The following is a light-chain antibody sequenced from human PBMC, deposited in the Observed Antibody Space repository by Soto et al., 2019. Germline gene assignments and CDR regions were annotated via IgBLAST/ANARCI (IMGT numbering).Light chain of an antibody. CDR2: GAS. Sequence: ETVLTQSPGTLSLSPGERATLSCRASQPVFIRYLAWYQQKPGQAPRLLIYGASTRATGIPDRFSGSGSGTDFTLTVSRLEPEDFAVYYCQQRVDWPLTFGGGTRVQI. V-gene: IGKV3D-20*02. CDR1: QPVFIRY. CDR3: QQRVDWPLT. J-gene: IGKJ4*01.